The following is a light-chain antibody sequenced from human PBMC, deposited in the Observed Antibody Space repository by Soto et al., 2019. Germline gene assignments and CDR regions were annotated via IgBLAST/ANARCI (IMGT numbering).Light chain of an antibody. Sequence: QSALTQPASVSGSPGQSITISCTGSSSDIGGYNYVSWYQQYPGKAPKLMIYEVSNRPSGISNRFSASKSGNTASLTISGLQAEHETDYYCSSYTNSDTWVFGGGTKVTVL. CDR2: EVS. CDR1: SSDIGGYNY. J-gene: IGLJ3*02. V-gene: IGLV2-14*01. CDR3: SSYTNSDTWV.